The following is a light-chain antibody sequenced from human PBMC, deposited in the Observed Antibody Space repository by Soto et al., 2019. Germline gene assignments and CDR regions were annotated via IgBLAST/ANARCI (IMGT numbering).Light chain of an antibody. V-gene: IGKV3-15*01. CDR1: RSVGIN. Sequence: EVVMTQSPATLSVSPGERATLFCRASRSVGINLAWYQQKPGQPPRLLIYGATTRATGIPARFSGGGSVTEFTLTISGLQSEDFAVYYCQQYNSWPPLTFGGGTKVEIK. CDR3: QQYNSWPPLT. CDR2: GAT. J-gene: IGKJ4*01.